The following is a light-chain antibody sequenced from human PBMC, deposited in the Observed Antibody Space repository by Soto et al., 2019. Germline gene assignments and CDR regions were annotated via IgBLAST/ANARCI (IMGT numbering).Light chain of an antibody. J-gene: IGKJ4*02. CDR1: QDTSRS. V-gene: IGKV1-9*01. CDR3: QQLYTYPLT. Sequence: DTQVTHSPSFLSASVGDRVPLTCRASQDTSRSLGWYQQKPGKAPKLLIYAASTLHSGVPSRFSGSGSGTEFTLTISSLQPEDFATYYCQQLYTYPLTFGGGTKVDIK. CDR2: AAS.